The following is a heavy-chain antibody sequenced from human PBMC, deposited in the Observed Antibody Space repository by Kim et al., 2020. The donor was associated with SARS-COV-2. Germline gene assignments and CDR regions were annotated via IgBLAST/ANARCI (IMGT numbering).Heavy chain of an antibody. V-gene: IGHV4-39*07. D-gene: IGHD3-22*01. CDR1: GGSISSSSYY. Sequence: SETLSLTCTVSGGSISSSSYYWGWIRQPPGKGLEWIGSIYYSGSTYYNPSLKSRVTISVDTSKNQFSLKLSSVTAADTAVYYCARVGDSDSSGYYVGYFQHWGQGTLVTVSS. CDR2: IYYSGST. J-gene: IGHJ1*01. CDR3: ARVGDSDSSGYYVGYFQH.